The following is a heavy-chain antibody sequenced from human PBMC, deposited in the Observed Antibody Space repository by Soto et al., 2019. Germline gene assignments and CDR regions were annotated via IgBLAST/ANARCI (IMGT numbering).Heavy chain of an antibody. V-gene: IGHV2-70*01. CDR3: ARSWCSSWFNWFDP. Sequence: SGPTLVNPTQALTLTCTFSGFSLSTSGMCVSWIRQPPGKALEWLALIDWDDDKYYSTSLKTRLTISKDTSKNQVVLTMTNMEPVDTATYYCARSWCSSWFNWFDPWGQGPLVTVYS. J-gene: IGHJ5*02. D-gene: IGHD6-13*01. CDR1: GFSLSTSGMC. CDR2: IDWDDDK.